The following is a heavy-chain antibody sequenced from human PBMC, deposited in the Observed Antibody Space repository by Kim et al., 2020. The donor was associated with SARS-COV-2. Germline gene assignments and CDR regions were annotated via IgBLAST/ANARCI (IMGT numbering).Heavy chain of an antibody. CDR1: GGSISRGGYY. J-gene: IGHJ3*02. CDR3: AGAKSNYSDYSVEACDI. D-gene: IGHD4-17*01. V-gene: IGHV4-31*03. Sequence: SETLSLTCTVSGGSISRGGYYWSWIRQHPGKGLEWIGYIYYSGSTYYNPSLKSRLTISLDTSKNQFSLKLSSVTAADTAVYYCAGAKSNYSDYSVEACDIWGQGNMVTVSS. CDR2: IYYSGST.